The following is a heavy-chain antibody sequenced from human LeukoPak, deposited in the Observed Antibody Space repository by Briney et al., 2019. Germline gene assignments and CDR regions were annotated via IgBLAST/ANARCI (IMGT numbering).Heavy chain of an antibody. Sequence: GGSLRLSCAPSGFTFSTYWMIWVRQAPGKGLEYVSHMNADGSTTNYADSVKGRFTISRDDAKNTLYLQMDSLRAEDTAVYYCGRDNHGSVDYWGQGSLVTVSS. J-gene: IGHJ4*02. CDR1: GFTFSTYW. V-gene: IGHV3-74*01. CDR3: GRDNHGSVDY. D-gene: IGHD3-10*01. CDR2: MNADGSTT.